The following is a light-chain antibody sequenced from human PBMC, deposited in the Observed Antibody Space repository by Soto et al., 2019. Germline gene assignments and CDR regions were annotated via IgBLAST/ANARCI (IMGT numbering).Light chain of an antibody. V-gene: IGKV4-1*01. CDR2: WAS. Sequence: DIVMTQSPDALAVSLGEGATINCKSSHSVLCSYNNKNYLAWYQQKPGQPPKLLIYWASTRESGVPDRCSGGGSATDFSLTSSSLQAEDVAVYYCYQYYSTSCTFGQGTKLEIK. CDR1: HSVLCSYNNKNY. J-gene: IGKJ2*02. CDR3: YQYYSTSCT.